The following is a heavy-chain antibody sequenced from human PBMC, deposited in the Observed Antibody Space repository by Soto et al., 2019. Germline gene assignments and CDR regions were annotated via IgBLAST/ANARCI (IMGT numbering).Heavy chain of an antibody. Sequence: PSETLSLTCTVSGGSINSYFWHWIRQPAEKGLEWIGRFYTGGTTNYNPSFKSRVTMSVDTSKNQFSLKLNSVTAADTAAYFCARVGCSSTSCRDPFDSWGQGVLVTVSS. CDR3: ARVGCSSTSCRDPFDS. D-gene: IGHD2-2*01. J-gene: IGHJ5*01. V-gene: IGHV4-4*07. CDR1: GGSINSYF. CDR2: FYTGGTT.